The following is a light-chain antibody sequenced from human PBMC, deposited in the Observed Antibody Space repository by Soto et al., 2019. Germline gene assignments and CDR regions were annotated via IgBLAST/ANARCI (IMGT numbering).Light chain of an antibody. CDR3: SSYTSSSTYV. CDR1: SSDVGGYNY. V-gene: IGLV2-14*03. J-gene: IGLJ1*01. Sequence: QSVLTQPASVSGAPGQSIAISCTGTSSDVGGYNYVSWYQHHPGKAPKLMVYDVSNRPSGVSNRFSGSKFGNTASLTISGLQAQDEADYYCSSYTSSSTYVFGTGPKVTVL. CDR2: DVS.